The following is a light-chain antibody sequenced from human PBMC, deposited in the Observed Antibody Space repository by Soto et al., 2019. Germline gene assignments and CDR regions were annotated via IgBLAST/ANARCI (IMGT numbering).Light chain of an antibody. CDR1: RSIASY. J-gene: IGKJ1*01. CDR3: QQSYSNPT. CDR2: SAS. Sequence: DIQMTQSPSSLSASVGDRVTITCRASRSIASYLNWYQQRPGKAPKLLIYSASSLHTGVPSRFSGSESGIDFTLTISSLQPEDFAIYYCQQSYSNPTFGQGTRVEIK. V-gene: IGKV1-39*01.